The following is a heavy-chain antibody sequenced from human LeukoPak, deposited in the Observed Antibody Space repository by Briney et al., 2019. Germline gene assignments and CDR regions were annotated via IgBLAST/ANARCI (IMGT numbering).Heavy chain of an antibody. D-gene: IGHD3-3*01. V-gene: IGHV3-74*01. CDR3: ARLYYDFWSVYYSDNGNIYMDV. Sequence: GGSLRLSCAAPGFTFSSYWMHWVRQAPGKGLVWVSRINDDGRNTSYADSVKGRFTISRDNAKNTLYLQMNSLRAEDTAVYYCARLYYDFWSVYYSDNGNIYMDVWGKGTTVTVSS. CDR1: GFTFSSYW. CDR2: INDDGRNT. J-gene: IGHJ6*03.